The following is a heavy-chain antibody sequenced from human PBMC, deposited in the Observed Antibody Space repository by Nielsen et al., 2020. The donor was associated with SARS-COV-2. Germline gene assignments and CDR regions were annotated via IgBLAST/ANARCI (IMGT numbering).Heavy chain of an antibody. CDR2: INSDGSST. Sequence: GESLKISCAASGFTFSSYWMHWVRQAPGKGLVWVSRINSDGSSTSYADSVKGRFTISRDNAKNTLYLQMNSLRANDTAVYFCARGSTLDPRTYDYWGQGTLVTVSS. CDR3: ARGSTLDPRTYDY. J-gene: IGHJ4*02. V-gene: IGHV3-74*01. CDR1: GFTFSSYW. D-gene: IGHD1-1*01.